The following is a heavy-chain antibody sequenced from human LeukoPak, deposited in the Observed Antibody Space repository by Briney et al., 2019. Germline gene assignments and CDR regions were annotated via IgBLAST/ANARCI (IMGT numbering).Heavy chain of an antibody. CDR3: ARGFVSKSTYFDY. D-gene: IGHD3-16*01. Sequence: PSETLSLTCTVSGGSISSYYWNWIRHPPGKGREGICYNSFRGSPNHNPSLKSQLPISLDTSKNPFSLKLRSVTAADTAVYYCARGFVSKSTYFDYWGQGTLVTVSS. J-gene: IGHJ4*02. CDR1: GGSISSYY. V-gene: IGHV4-59*01. CDR2: NSFRGSP.